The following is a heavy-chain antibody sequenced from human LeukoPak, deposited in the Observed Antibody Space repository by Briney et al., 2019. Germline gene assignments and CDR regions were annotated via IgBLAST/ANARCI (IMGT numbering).Heavy chain of an antibody. Sequence: PSETLSLTCGVSGYSITSGYFWGWIRQPPGKGLEWIGSIYHSGTTYYNPSLRSRVTISVDTSKNQFSLKLSSVTAADTAVYYCARPPDSSDYGAAFDSWGQGTLVTVSS. V-gene: IGHV4-38-2*01. CDR2: IYHSGTT. D-gene: IGHD4-17*01. J-gene: IGHJ4*02. CDR1: GYSITSGYF. CDR3: ARPPDSSDYGAAFDS.